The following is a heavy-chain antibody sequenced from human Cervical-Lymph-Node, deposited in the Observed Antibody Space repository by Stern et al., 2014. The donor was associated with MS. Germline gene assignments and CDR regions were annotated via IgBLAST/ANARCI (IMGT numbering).Heavy chain of an antibody. CDR1: GFAFDEYA. Sequence: EVQLVESGGRLVQPGRSLRLSCAASGFAFDEYAMHWVRQVPGRGLEWVSGITWDSDVMGHAGPVKGRFTISRSNAKNSLYLQMNNLRTEDTALYYCARGTDLVLMTYAADARKAAALDHWGQGALVTVSS. V-gene: IGHV3-9*01. D-gene: IGHD1-14*01. CDR3: ARGTDLVLMTYAADARKAAALDH. J-gene: IGHJ4*02. CDR2: ITWDSDVM.